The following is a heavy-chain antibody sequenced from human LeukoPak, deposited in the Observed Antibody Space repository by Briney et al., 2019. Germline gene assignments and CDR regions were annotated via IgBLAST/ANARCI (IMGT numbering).Heavy chain of an antibody. Sequence: QLGGSLRLSCAASGFTFSSYWMNWVRQAPGKGLLWVSRINSDGSTTNYADSVKGRFTISRDNAKNTLYLQMNSLRAEDTAVYYWARWGGYGDSGNWFDPWGQGTLVTVSS. CDR3: ARWGGYGDSGNWFDP. CDR2: INSDGSTT. D-gene: IGHD4-17*01. V-gene: IGHV3-74*01. CDR1: GFTFSSYW. J-gene: IGHJ5*02.